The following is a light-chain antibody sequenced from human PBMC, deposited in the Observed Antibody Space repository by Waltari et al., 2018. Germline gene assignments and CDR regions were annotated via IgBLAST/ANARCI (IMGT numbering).Light chain of an antibody. V-gene: IGKV3-15*01. CDR2: GAS. CDR1: QSVNSD. CDR3: QQYNNWPRT. J-gene: IGKJ1*01. Sequence: IVMTQSPATLSVSPGERATLSCRASQSVNSDLAWYQQKPGQAPRLLIYGASTRATGIPARFSGSGSGTEFTLTISGLQSEDFAVYYCQQYNNWPRTFGQGTKVEVK.